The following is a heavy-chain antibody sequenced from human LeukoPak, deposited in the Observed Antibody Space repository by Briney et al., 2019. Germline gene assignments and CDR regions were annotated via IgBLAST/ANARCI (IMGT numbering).Heavy chain of an antibody. D-gene: IGHD1-7*01. Sequence: ASVKVSCKASGGTFSSYAISWVRQAPGLGLEWMGGIIPIFGTANYAQKFQGRVTITAGESTSTAYMELSSLRSEDTAVYYCAVKGITGTTPYYFDYWGQGTLVTVSS. CDR1: GGTFSSYA. CDR3: AVKGITGTTPYYFDY. V-gene: IGHV1-69*13. J-gene: IGHJ4*02. CDR2: IIPIFGTA.